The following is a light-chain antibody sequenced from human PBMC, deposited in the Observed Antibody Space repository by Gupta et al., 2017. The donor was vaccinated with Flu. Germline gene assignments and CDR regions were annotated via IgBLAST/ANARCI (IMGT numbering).Light chain of an antibody. J-gene: IGKJ1*01. V-gene: IGKV3-20*01. CDR3: QQYGSSPQT. CDR1: QSVSSIY. CDR2: GAS. Sequence: EIVLTQSPGTLSFSPGERATLSCRASQSVSSIYLAWYQQKPGQPPRLLIYGASSRATGIPDRFSGSGSGTDFTLTISRLEPEDFAVYYCQQYGSSPQTFGQGTKVEIK.